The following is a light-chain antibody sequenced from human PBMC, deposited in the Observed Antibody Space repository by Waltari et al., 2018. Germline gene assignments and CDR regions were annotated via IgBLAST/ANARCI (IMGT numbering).Light chain of an antibody. CDR2: DAS. V-gene: IGKV1-33*01. Sequence: DIQMTQSPSSLSASVGDRVTITCQASRDSNNYLNWYQQKQGKAPKHLIYDASTLETGVPSRFSGSGSGTDFVFTISRLQPEDIATYYCQHYVGVPPWTFGHGTRVDFK. CDR1: RDSNNY. J-gene: IGKJ1*01. CDR3: QHYVGVPPWT.